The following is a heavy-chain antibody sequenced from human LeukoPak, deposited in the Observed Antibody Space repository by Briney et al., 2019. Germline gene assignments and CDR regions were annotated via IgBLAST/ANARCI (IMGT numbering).Heavy chain of an antibody. CDR3: ARLIVGATLGFQH. D-gene: IGHD1-26*01. V-gene: IGHV3-7*01. J-gene: IGHJ1*01. CDR1: GFTFSSYW. CDR2: IKQDGSEK. Sequence: GGSLRLSCAASGFTFSSYWMSWVRQAPGKGLEWVANIKQDGSEKYYVDSVKGRFTISRDNAKNSLYLQMNSLRAEDTAVYYCARLIVGATLGFQHWGQGTLVTVSS.